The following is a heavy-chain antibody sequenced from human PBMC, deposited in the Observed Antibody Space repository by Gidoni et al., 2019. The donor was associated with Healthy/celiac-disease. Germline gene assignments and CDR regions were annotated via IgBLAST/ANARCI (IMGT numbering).Heavy chain of an antibody. D-gene: IGHD4-17*01. CDR3: AKVEGAGYGGNSPAFDY. CDR1: GFTFSIYA. V-gene: IGHV3-23*01. Sequence: EVQLLESGGGLVQPGGSLRLSCAASGFTFSIYAMGGVRQAPGKGLEWVSAISGSGGSKYYADSVKGRFTISRDNSKNTLYLQMNSLRAEDTAVYYCAKVEGAGYGGNSPAFDYWGQGTLVTVSS. CDR2: ISGSGGSK. J-gene: IGHJ4*02.